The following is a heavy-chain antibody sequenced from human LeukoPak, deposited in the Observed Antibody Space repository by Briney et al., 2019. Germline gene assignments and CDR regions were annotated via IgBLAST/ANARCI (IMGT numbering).Heavy chain of an antibody. V-gene: IGHV3-74*01. CDR2: IISDGSST. Sequence: GGSLRLSCAASGFTFISYWMHWVRQAPGERLVWVSRIISDGSSTSYADSVKGRFTISRDNAKNTLYLQMNSLTAEDTAVYYCATNRITIFGVVIDYWGQGTLVTVSS. CDR3: ATNRITIFGVVIDY. CDR1: GFTFISYW. D-gene: IGHD3-3*01. J-gene: IGHJ4*02.